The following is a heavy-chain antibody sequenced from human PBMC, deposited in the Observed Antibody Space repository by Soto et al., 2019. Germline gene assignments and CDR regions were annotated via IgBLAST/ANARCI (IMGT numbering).Heavy chain of an antibody. Sequence: ESGGGLVQPGGSLRLSCAASGFTFSTYYMSWVRQAPGKGLEWVANIKQDGSEKYYVDSVKGRFTISRDNAKNSLFLQINSLRAEDTAVYYCARDDRYGDYRVNYYGMDVWGQGTTVTVSS. J-gene: IGHJ6*02. V-gene: IGHV3-7*01. D-gene: IGHD4-17*01. CDR1: GFTFSTYY. CDR3: ARDDRYGDYRVNYYGMDV. CDR2: IKQDGSEK.